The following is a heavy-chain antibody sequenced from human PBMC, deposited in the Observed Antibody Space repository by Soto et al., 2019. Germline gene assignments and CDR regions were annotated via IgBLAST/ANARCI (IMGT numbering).Heavy chain of an antibody. CDR3: TDGVFLYCSSTRCYIGGAFDI. D-gene: IGHD2-2*02. CDR2: INPNSGGT. V-gene: IGHV1-2*02. CDR1: GYTFTGYY. Sequence: ASVKVSCKASGYTFTGYYMHWVRQAPGQGLEWMGWINPNSGGTNYAQKFQGRVTMTRDTSISTAYMELSRLRSDDTAVESATDGVFLYCSSTRCYIGGAFDIWGQGTMVTVSS. J-gene: IGHJ3*02.